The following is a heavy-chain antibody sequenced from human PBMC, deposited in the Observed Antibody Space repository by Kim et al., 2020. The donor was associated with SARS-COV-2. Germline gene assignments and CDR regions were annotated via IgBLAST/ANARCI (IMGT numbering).Heavy chain of an antibody. CDR2: IYYSGST. V-gene: IGHV4-59*01. J-gene: IGHJ6*02. D-gene: IGHD2-21*01. CDR3: ARDGGGGDYGMDV. Sequence: SETLSLTCTVSGGSISSYYWSWIRQPPGKGLEWIGYIYYSGSTNYNPSLKSRVTISVDTSKNQFSLKLSSVTAADTAVYYCARDGGGGDYGMDVWGQGTTVTVSS. CDR1: GGSISSYY.